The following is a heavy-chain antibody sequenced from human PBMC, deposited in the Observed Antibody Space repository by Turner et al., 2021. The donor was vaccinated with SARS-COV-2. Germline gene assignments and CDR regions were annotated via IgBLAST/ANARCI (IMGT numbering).Heavy chain of an antibody. CDR1: GFTFSSYG. V-gene: IGHV3-30*03. J-gene: IGHJ4*02. CDR2: ISYDGSNK. Sequence: QVQLGESGGGVVQPGRSLRLSCAASGFTFSSYGMHWVRQAPGKGLEWVAVISYDGSNKYYADSVKGRFTISRDNSKNTLYLQMNSLRAEDAAIYYCAVTMIAIFHYWGQGTLVTVSS. D-gene: IGHD3-22*01. CDR3: AVTMIAIFHY.